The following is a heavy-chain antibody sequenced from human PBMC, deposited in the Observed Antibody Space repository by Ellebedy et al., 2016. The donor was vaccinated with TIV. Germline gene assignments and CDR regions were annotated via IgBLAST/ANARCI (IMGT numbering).Heavy chain of an antibody. Sequence: AASVKVSCKASGYTFTGYYMHWVRQAPGQGLEWMGWINPNSGGTNYAQKFQGWVTMTRDTSISTAYMELSSLRSEDTAVYYCATVAGYSNYEFDYWGQGTLVTVSS. V-gene: IGHV1-2*04. CDR3: ATVAGYSNYEFDY. CDR2: INPNSGGT. CDR1: GYTFTGYY. D-gene: IGHD4-11*01. J-gene: IGHJ4*02.